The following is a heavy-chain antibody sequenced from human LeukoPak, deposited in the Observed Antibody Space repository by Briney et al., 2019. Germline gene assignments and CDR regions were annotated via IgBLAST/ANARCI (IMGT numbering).Heavy chain of an antibody. CDR1: GGSLSAYY. J-gene: IGHJ4*02. D-gene: IGHD3-16*01. CDR3: ATFRRGIGFEF. V-gene: IGHV4-34*01. Sequence: ASETLSLTCAVYGGSLSAYYWTFIRQSPEKGLEWIGEINHSGSTNYNPSLKSRVTISVDTSKNQFSLKLNSVTAADTAIYYCATFRRGIGFEFWDQGALVTVSS. CDR2: INHSGST.